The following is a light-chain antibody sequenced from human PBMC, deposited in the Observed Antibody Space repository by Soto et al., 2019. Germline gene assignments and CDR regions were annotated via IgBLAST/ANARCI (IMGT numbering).Light chain of an antibody. J-gene: IGKJ2*01. CDR3: QQYITSPPMYT. Sequence: ETVLTQSPGTLSLSPGERATLSCRASQSVTSRYLAWYQQKPGQAPRLLIYGASNRATGIPDRFSGSGSGTEFTLPISRLESEDFAVYYCQQYITSPPMYTFGQGTKLEIK. V-gene: IGKV3-20*01. CDR2: GAS. CDR1: QSVTSRY.